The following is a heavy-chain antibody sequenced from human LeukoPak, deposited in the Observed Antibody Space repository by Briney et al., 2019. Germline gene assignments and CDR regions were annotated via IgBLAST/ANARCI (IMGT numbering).Heavy chain of an antibody. D-gene: IGHD2-8*01. CDR2: IYYSGST. Sequence: PSETLSLTCTVSGGSISSSSYYWGWIRQPPGKGLEWIGSIYYSGSTYYNPSLKSRVTISVDTSKNQFSLKLSSVTAADTAVYYCARDPRVYCTNGVCRQSMLHMDVWGKGTTVTVSS. V-gene: IGHV4-39*07. CDR3: ARDPRVYCTNGVCRQSMLHMDV. CDR1: GGSISSSSYY. J-gene: IGHJ6*03.